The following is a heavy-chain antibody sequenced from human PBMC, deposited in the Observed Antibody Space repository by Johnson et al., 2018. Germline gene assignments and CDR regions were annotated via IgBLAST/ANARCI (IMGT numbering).Heavy chain of an antibody. CDR1: GFSVSGDY. CDR2: IYSAGST. V-gene: IGHV3-66*02. D-gene: IGHD3-10*01. J-gene: IGHJ3*02. CDR3: ARPTRGAFDI. Sequence: VQLVESGGGLVQPGGSLRLSCAASGFSVSGDYMNWVRQAPGKGLEWVSVIYSAGSTHYAGSVKGRFTVSRDISKNTLYLQLSSLRSEDTAVYFCARPTRGAFDIWGQGTMVTVSS.